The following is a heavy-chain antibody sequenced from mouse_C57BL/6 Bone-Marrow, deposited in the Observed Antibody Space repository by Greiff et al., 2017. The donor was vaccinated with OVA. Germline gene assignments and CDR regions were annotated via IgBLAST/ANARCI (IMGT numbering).Heavy chain of an antibody. Sequence: QVQLQQSGAELVKPGASVKLSCKASGYTFTSYWMHWVKQRPGQGLEWIGMIHPNSGSTNYNEKFKSKATLTVDKSSSTAYMQLSSLTSEDSAVYYCARLAGTDWYFDVWGTGTTVTVSS. CDR2: IHPNSGST. V-gene: IGHV1-64*01. D-gene: IGHD4-1*01. CDR3: ARLAGTDWYFDV. J-gene: IGHJ1*03. CDR1: GYTFTSYW.